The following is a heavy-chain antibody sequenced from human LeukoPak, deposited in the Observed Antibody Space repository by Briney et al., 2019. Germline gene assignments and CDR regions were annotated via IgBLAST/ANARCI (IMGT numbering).Heavy chain of an antibody. D-gene: IGHD2-15*01. J-gene: IGHJ4*02. V-gene: IGHV7-4-1*01. CDR2: INTNTGNP. CDR1: GYTFTNYA. CDR3: AREGGSSAQSVDY. Sequence: GASVKVSCKTSGYTFTNYAMNWVRQAPGQGLEWMGWINTNTGNPTYGQGFTGRFVFSLDTAVSTAYPQISDLKAEDTAVYYCAREGGSSAQSVDYWGQGTLVTVSS.